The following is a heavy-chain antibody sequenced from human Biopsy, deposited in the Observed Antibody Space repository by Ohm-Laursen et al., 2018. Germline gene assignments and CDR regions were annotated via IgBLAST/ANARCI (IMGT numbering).Heavy chain of an antibody. D-gene: IGHD3-9*01. CDR3: TTKLTGYFHH. CDR2: NIPILGTG. Sequence: SVKVSCNVPEGTFSNYGVNWVRQAPGQGLEWLGGNIPILGTGNYAQKFQDRVTVAADTSTSTATMELRSLRSDDTAVYYCTTKLTGYFHHWGQGTLVIVSS. J-gene: IGHJ1*01. V-gene: IGHV1-69*06. CDR1: EGTFSNYG.